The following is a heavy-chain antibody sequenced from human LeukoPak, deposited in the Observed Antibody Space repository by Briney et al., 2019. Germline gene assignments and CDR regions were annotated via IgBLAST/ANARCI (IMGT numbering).Heavy chain of an antibody. CDR2: IYYSGST. D-gene: IGHD3-10*02. CDR3: ARDPANVRGVPFDY. V-gene: IGHV4-30-4*01. CDR1: GGSISSGDYY. Sequence: SSQTLSLTCTVSGGSISSGDYYWSWIRQPPGKVLEWIGYIYYSGSTYYNPSLKSRVTISVDTSKNQFSLKLSSVTAADSAVYYCARDPANVRGVPFDYWGQGTLVTVSS. J-gene: IGHJ4*02.